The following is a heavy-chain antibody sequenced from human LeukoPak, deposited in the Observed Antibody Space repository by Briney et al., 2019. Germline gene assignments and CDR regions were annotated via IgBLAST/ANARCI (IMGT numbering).Heavy chain of an antibody. CDR2: IYYSGST. V-gene: IGHV4-39*01. CDR1: GVSISSSSYY. D-gene: IGHD2-8*01. J-gene: IGHJ4*02. CDR3: ARLSGCTNGLCILTYPIGY. Sequence: SETLSLTCTVSGVSISSSSYYWGWLRQPPGKGLEWIGSIYYSGSTYYHPSLKSRFTISVHTSKNQFFLKLSSVTAADTAVYYCARLSGCTNGLCILTYPIGYWGQGTLVTVSS.